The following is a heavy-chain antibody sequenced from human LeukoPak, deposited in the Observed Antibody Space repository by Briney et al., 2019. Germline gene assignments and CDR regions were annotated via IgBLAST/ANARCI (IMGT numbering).Heavy chain of an antibody. CDR1: GFTFSNYV. D-gene: IGHD1-1*01. V-gene: IGHV3-23*01. CDR3: ARGNEEGDYFDY. Sequence: GGSLRLSCAASGFTFSNYVMMWVRQAPGKGLERVAAITASGGTTFYADSVKGRFTIPRDNSQNTLYLQMNSLRAEDTAVYYCARGNEEGDYFDYWGQGTLVTVSS. CDR2: ITASGGTT. J-gene: IGHJ4*02.